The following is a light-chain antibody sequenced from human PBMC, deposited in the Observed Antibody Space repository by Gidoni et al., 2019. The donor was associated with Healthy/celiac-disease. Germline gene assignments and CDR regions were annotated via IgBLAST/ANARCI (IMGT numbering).Light chain of an antibody. V-gene: IGKV1-39*01. CDR2: AAS. J-gene: IGKJ2*01. CDR1: QSISSY. Sequence: DIQMTQSPSSLSASVGDRVTITCRASQSISSYLNWYQQKPGKAPKLLIYAASSLQSGVPSRCSGSGSGTDFTLTISSLQPEDFATYYCQQSYSTPGTFGQXTKLEIK. CDR3: QQSYSTPGT.